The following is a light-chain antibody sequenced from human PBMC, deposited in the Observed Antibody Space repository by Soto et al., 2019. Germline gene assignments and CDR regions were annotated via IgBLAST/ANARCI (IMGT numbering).Light chain of an antibody. CDR2: DVS. V-gene: IGLV2-14*01. CDR1: SSDVGGYNY. Sequence: QSALTQPASVSGSPGQSITISCTGTSSDVGGYNYVSWYQQHPGKAPKLMIYDVSNRPSGVSNRFSGSKSGNTASLTISGLHAEDEADYYCSSYTSSSTLGVFGTGTKLTVL. J-gene: IGLJ1*01. CDR3: SSYTSSSTLGV.